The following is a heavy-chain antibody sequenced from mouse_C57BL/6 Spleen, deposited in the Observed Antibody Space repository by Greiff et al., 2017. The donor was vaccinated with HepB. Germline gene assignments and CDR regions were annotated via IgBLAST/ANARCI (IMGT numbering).Heavy chain of an antibody. CDR3: ARGDGNVYFDY. J-gene: IGHJ2*01. CDR2: INPNNGGT. D-gene: IGHD2-1*01. CDR1: GYTFTDYY. Sequence: EVQLQQSGPELVKPGASVKISCKASGYTFTDYYMNWVKQSLGKSLEWIGDINPNNGGTSYNQKFKGKATLTVDKSSSTAYMELRSLTSEDSAVYYCARGDGNVYFDYWGQGTTLTVSS. V-gene: IGHV1-26*01.